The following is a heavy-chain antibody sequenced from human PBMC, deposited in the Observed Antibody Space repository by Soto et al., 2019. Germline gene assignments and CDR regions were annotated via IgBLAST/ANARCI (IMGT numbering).Heavy chain of an antibody. CDR3: ARDDNYDSSGYLNRNDY. D-gene: IGHD3-22*01. V-gene: IGHV3-21*01. CDR1: GFTFSSYS. CDR2: ISSSSSYI. J-gene: IGHJ4*02. Sequence: EVQLVESGGGLVKPGGSLRLSCAASGFTFSSYSMNWVRQAPGKGLAWVSSISSSSSYIYYADSVKGRFTISRDNAKNSLYLQMNSLRAEDTAVYYCARDDNYDSSGYLNRNDYWGQGTLVTVSS.